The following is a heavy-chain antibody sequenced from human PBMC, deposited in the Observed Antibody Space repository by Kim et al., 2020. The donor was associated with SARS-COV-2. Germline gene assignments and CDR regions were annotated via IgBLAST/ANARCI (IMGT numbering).Heavy chain of an antibody. Sequence: GGSLRLSCAASGFTFSSYGMHWVRQAPGKGLEWVAVISYDGSNKYYADSVKGRFTISRDNSKNTLYLQMNSLRAEDTAVYYCAKDRWDETGTVGGFDYWGQGTLVTVSS. D-gene: IGHD1-1*01. CDR2: ISYDGSNK. J-gene: IGHJ4*02. CDR3: AKDRWDETGTVGGFDY. CDR1: GFTFSSYG. V-gene: IGHV3-30*18.